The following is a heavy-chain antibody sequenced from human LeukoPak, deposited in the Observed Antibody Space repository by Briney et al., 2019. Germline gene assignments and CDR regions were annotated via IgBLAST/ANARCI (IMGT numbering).Heavy chain of an antibody. J-gene: IGHJ4*02. CDR3: AREGRWAGTGNFDY. D-gene: IGHD6-19*01. Sequence: GGSLRLSCAPPGLSFSSYTIHWVRQAPGKGLEWVSSISSTSGYIHYADSVKGRFSISRDNAKNLVHLEMDILRADDTAVYYCAREGRWAGTGNFDYWGQGTLVTVSS. CDR2: ISSTSGYI. V-gene: IGHV3-21*01. CDR1: GLSFSSYT.